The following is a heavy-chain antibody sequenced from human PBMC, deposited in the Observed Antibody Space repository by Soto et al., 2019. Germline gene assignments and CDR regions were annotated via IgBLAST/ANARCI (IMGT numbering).Heavy chain of an antibody. CDR1: GYTFTGYY. V-gene: IGHV1-2*04. Sequence: ASVKVSCKASGYTFTGYYMHWVRQAPGQGLEWMGWINPNSGGTNYAQKFQGWVTMTRDTSISTAYMELSRLRSDDTAVYYCARENYGDYYYGMDVWGQGTTVTVSS. J-gene: IGHJ6*02. CDR2: INPNSGGT. CDR3: ARENYGDYYYGMDV. D-gene: IGHD4-17*01.